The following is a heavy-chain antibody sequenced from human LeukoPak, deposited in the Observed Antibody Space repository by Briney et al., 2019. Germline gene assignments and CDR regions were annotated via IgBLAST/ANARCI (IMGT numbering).Heavy chain of an antibody. V-gene: IGHV6-1*01. J-gene: IGHJ4*02. CDR1: GDSVSSNSAA. Sequence: SQTLSLTCAISGDSVSSNSAAWNWIRQSPSRGLEWLGRTYYRSKWYNDYAVSVKSRITINPDTSKNQFSLQLNSVTPEDTALYYCAKVSFGAVAGGFDYWGQGTLVTVSS. D-gene: IGHD6-19*01. CDR3: AKVSFGAVAGGFDY. CDR2: TYYRSKWYN.